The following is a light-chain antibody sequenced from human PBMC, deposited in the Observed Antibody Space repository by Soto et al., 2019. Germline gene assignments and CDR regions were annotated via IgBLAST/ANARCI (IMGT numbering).Light chain of an antibody. CDR2: GVT. CDR3: SSYTITSTYV. Sequence: QSALTQPASVSGSPGQSITISCTGTISDIGSYYYVAWYQHHPGKAPHLIIYGVTNRPSGVSSRFSGSKSGNTASLTISGLQAEDEADYYCSSYTITSTYVFGTGTKVTVL. CDR1: ISDIGSYYY. V-gene: IGLV2-14*01. J-gene: IGLJ1*01.